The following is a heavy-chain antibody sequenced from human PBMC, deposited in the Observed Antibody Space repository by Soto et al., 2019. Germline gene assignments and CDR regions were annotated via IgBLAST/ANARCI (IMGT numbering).Heavy chain of an antibody. J-gene: IGHJ5*02. CDR2: IFYSGSF. D-gene: IGHD3-9*01. Sequence: TLSLTCTVSGGSISSGTSYLSWIRQRPGKGLEWIGYIFYSGSFYYTPSLRGRVMILADTSKNQFSLQLNSVTPEDTAVYYCARAPVSILTGYYVPDNWFDPWGQGTLVTVSS. V-gene: IGHV4-30-4*08. CDR3: ARAPVSILTGYYVPDNWFDP. CDR1: GGSISSGTSY.